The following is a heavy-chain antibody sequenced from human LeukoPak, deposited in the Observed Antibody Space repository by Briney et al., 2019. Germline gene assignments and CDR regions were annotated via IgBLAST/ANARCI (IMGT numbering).Heavy chain of an antibody. CDR1: GFTFSDYY. V-gene: IGHV3-11*01. CDR2: ISSSGSTI. J-gene: IGHJ6*03. CDR3: ARDKGHKPYYYYMDV. Sequence: GGSLRLSCAASGFTFSDYYMSWIRQAPGKGLEWVSYISSSGSTIYYADSVKGRFTISRDNAKNSLYLQMNSLRAEDTAVYYCARDKGHKPYYYYMDVWGKGTTVTVSS. D-gene: IGHD2-21*01.